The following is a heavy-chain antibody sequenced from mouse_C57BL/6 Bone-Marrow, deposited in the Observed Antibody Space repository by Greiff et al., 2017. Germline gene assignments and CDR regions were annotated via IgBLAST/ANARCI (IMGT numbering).Heavy chain of an antibody. D-gene: IGHD1-1*01. CDR3: ASYYGRSHFAY. Sequence: VQLQQPGAELVKPGASVKLSCKASGYTFTSYWMHWVKQRPGQGLEWIGVIHPNSGSTNYNEKFKGKATLTVDKSSSTAYMQLSSLTSEDSAVYYCASYYGRSHFAYWGQGTLVTVSA. CDR1: GYTFTSYW. V-gene: IGHV1-64*01. J-gene: IGHJ3*01. CDR2: IHPNSGST.